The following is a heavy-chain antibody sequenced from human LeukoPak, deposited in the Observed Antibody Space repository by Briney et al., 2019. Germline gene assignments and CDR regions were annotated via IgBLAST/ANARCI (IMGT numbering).Heavy chain of an antibody. CDR2: IIPIFGTA. Sequence: GASVKVSCKASGGTFSSYAISWVRQAPGQGLEWMGGIIPIFGTANYAQKFQGRVTITADESTSTAYMELSSLRSEDTAVYYCARENSTGTTYYYGMDVWGQGTTVTVSS. CDR3: ARENSTGTTYYYGMDV. V-gene: IGHV1-69*13. CDR1: GGTFSSYA. J-gene: IGHJ6*02. D-gene: IGHD1-1*01.